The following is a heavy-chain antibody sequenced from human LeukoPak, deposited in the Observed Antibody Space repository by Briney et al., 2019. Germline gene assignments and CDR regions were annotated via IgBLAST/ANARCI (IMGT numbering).Heavy chain of an antibody. D-gene: IGHD7-27*01. CDR1: GGSISSAYY. CDR2: MYHSGST. Sequence: SETLSLTCTVSGGSISSAYYWGWIRQPPGKGLEWIGTMYHSGSTNYNPSLKSRVTISVDTSKNQFSLKLSSVTAADTAVYFCARGFRGDNFDYWGQGTLVTVSS. V-gene: IGHV4-38-2*02. CDR3: ARGFRGDNFDY. J-gene: IGHJ4*02.